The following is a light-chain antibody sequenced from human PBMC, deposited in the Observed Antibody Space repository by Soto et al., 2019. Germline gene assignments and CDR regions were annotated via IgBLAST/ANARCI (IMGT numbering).Light chain of an antibody. Sequence: QSVMTQPPSVVGSAGQPVTISSTGTSTDFVSYNRVSWYQQPPGTAPKLIIYEASNRPSGVPDRFSGSKSGNTASLTISGLQAADEADYYCSLYTSENTYVFGTGTKVTVL. J-gene: IGLJ1*01. V-gene: IGLV2-18*01. CDR3: SLYTSENTYV. CDR2: EAS. CDR1: STDFVSYNR.